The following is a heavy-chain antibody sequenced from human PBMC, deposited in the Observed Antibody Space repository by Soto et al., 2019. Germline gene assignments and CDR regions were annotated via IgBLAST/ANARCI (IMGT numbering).Heavy chain of an antibody. CDR3: ARDLHSGSYYADLDY. Sequence: QVQLVESGGGVVQPGRSLRLSCAASGFTFSSYAMHWVRQAPGKGLEWVAVISYDGSNKYYADSVKGRFTISRDNSKNTLYLQMNSLRAEHTAVYYCARDLHSGSYYADLDYWGQGTLVTVSS. CDR1: GFTFSSYA. CDR2: ISYDGSNK. V-gene: IGHV3-30-3*01. J-gene: IGHJ4*02. D-gene: IGHD3-10*01.